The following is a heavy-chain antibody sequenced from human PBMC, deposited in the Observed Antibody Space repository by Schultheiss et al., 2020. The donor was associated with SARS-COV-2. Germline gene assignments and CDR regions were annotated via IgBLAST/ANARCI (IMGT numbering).Heavy chain of an antibody. Sequence: SQTLSLTCAVYGGSFSGYYWNWIRQPPGKGLEWIGYIYYSGSTYYNPSLKSRVTISVDKSKNQFSLKLSSVTAADTAVYYCASSQDIVVVVATAPGMGYYGMDVWGQGTTVTVSS. CDR1: GGSFSGYY. J-gene: IGHJ6*02. CDR2: IYYSGST. CDR3: ASSQDIVVVVATAPGMGYYGMDV. V-gene: IGHV4-34*01. D-gene: IGHD2-15*01.